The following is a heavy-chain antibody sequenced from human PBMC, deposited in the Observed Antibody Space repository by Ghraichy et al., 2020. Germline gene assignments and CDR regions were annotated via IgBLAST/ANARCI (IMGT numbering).Heavy chain of an antibody. CDR3: AREDSAVWFGELRPYYYYGMDV. V-gene: IGHV3-48*01. D-gene: IGHD3-10*01. CDR2: ISSSSSTI. CDR1: GFTFSSYS. Sequence: GESLNISCAASGFTFSSYSMNWVRQAPGKGLEWVSYISSSSSTIYYADSVKGRFTISRDNAKNSLYLQMNSLRAEDTAVYYCAREDSAVWFGELRPYYYYGMDVWGQGTTVTVSS. J-gene: IGHJ6*02.